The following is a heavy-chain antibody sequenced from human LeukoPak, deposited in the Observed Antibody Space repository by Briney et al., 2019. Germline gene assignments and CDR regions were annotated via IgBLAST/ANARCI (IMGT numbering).Heavy chain of an antibody. D-gene: IGHD3-22*01. V-gene: IGHV4-59*05. Sequence: SETLSLTCTVSGGSISTYYWSWIRQPAGKGLEWIGSIYYSGSTYYNPSLKSRVTISVDTSKNQFSLKLSSVTAADTAVYYCARASGYYSDTSGHYPHLDFWGQGTLVTVSS. CDR2: IYYSGST. J-gene: IGHJ4*02. CDR1: GGSISTYY. CDR3: ARASGYYSDTSGHYPHLDF.